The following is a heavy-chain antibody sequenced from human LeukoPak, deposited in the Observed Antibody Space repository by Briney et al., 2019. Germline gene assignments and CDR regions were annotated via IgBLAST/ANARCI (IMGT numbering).Heavy chain of an antibody. V-gene: IGHV3-48*03. J-gene: IGHJ4*02. D-gene: IGHD4-17*01. CDR1: GFTFVNYE. CDR3: ARDTEYGDYFDY. Sequence: GGSLRLSCAASGFTFVNYEMNWVRQAPGKGLEWVSYISGRGSRINYADSVKGRFTISRDNAENSLYLQMNSLRAEDTAVYYCARDTEYGDYFDYWGQGTLVTVSS. CDR2: ISGRGSRI.